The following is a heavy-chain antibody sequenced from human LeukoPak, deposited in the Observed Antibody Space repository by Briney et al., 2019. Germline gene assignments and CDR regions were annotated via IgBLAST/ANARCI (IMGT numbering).Heavy chain of an antibody. J-gene: IGHJ4*02. CDR1: GGSFSGYY. D-gene: IGHD3-22*01. CDR3: ASRGRYYDSSAAGY. Sequence: SENLSLTCAVYGGSFSGYYWSWIRQPPGKGLEWIGEINHSGSTNYNPSLKSRVTILVDTSKNQFSLKLSSVTAADTAVYYCASRGRYYDSSAAGYWGQGTLVTVSS. V-gene: IGHV4-34*01. CDR2: INHSGST.